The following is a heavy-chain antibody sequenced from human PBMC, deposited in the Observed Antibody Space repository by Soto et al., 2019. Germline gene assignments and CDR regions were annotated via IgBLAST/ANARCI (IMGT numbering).Heavy chain of an antibody. CDR1: GFTFSSYA. CDR3: AKGGYCSGGSCYSWGSFDY. V-gene: IGHV3-23*01. CDR2: ISGSGGST. J-gene: IGHJ4*02. Sequence: VQLLESGGGLVQPGGSLRLSCAASGFTFSSYAMSWVRQAPGKGLEWVSAISGSGGSTYYADSVKGRYTISRDNSKNTLYLQMNSLRAEDTAVYYCAKGGYCSGGSCYSWGSFDYWGQGTLVTVSS. D-gene: IGHD2-15*01.